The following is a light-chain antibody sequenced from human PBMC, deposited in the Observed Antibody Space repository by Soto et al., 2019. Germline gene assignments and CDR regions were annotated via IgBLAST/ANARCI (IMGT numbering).Light chain of an antibody. CDR3: QQTYSNLWT. CDR2: AAS. CDR1: QGIRVD. Sequence: IQMTQSPSSLSASVGYTVTITCRASQGIRVDLNWYQQKSGTAPKLLIYAASTLHTGVPSRFSGRGSGTDFTLTINNLQREDFADYFCQQTYSNLWTFGQGTKVDIK. J-gene: IGKJ1*01. V-gene: IGKV1-39*01.